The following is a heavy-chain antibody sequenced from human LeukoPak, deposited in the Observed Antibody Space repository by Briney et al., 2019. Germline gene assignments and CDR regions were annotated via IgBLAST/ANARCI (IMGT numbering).Heavy chain of an antibody. CDR2: IIPIFGTA. J-gene: IGHJ1*01. CDR3: AGAYCGGDCYLAEYFQH. CDR1: GGTFSSHA. Sequence: GASVKVSCKASGGTFSSHAISWVRQAPGQGLEWMGGIIPIFGTANYAQKFQGRVTITADESTSTAYMELSGLRSEDTAVYYCAGAYCGGDCYLAEYFQHWGQGTLVTVSS. D-gene: IGHD2-21*02. V-gene: IGHV1-69*13.